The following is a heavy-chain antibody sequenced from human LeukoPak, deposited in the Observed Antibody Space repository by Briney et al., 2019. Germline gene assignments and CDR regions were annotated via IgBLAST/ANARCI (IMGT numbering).Heavy chain of an antibody. V-gene: IGHV3-21*01. Sequence: PGRSLRLSCAASGFTFSSHSMNWVRQAPGKGLEWVSSISSSSSYIYYVDSVKGRFTISRDNAKDSLYLQMNSLRAEDTAVYYCARGYSSSSGWVHYYYYMDVWGKGTTVTVSS. J-gene: IGHJ6*03. D-gene: IGHD6-6*01. CDR2: ISSSSSYI. CDR1: GFTFSSHS. CDR3: ARGYSSSSGWVHYYYYMDV.